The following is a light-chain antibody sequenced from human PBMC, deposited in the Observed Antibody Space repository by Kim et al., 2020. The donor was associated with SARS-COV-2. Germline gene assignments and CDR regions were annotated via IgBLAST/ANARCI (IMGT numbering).Light chain of an antibody. CDR1: QSVGSY. J-gene: IGKJ4*01. CDR2: DAS. V-gene: IGKV3-11*01. Sequence: EIVLTQSPATLSLSPVERATLSCRASQSVGSYLAWYQQKPGQVPRLLMYDASNRAAGTPFRFSGSGFGTDFTLIINSLEPEDFAVYYCQQRSNWPLTFGGGTKVEIK. CDR3: QQRSNWPLT.